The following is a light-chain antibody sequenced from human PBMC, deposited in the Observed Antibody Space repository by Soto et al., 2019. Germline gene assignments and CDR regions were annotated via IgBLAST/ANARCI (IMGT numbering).Light chain of an antibody. Sequence: DIQMTQSPSSLSASVGDRVTITCRASQGISNYLAWYQQQPGKVPKLLIYVASTLQSGVTSRFSGSGSGTDFTLTISSLQPEDVATYYCQKYNRAPSTLGQGTKVEIK. V-gene: IGKV1-27*01. J-gene: IGKJ1*01. CDR1: QGISNY. CDR2: VAS. CDR3: QKYNRAPST.